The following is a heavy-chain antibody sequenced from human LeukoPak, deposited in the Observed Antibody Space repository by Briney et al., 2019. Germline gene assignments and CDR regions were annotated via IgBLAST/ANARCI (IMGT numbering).Heavy chain of an antibody. CDR1: GYTFTAYY. CDR2: INPSSGAT. J-gene: IGHJ5*02. D-gene: IGHD5-24*01. V-gene: IGHV1-2*02. Sequence: ASVKVSCKASGYTFTAYYLHWVRQAPGQGLEWMGWINPSSGATKYVQKFQARVTMIRDTSIRTAYMELSRLRSDDTAVYYCARVVKRGINWFDPWGPGTLVTVSS. CDR3: ARVVKRGINWFDP.